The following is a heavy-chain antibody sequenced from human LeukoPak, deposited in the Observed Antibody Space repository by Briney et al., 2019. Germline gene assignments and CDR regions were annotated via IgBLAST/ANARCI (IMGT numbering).Heavy chain of an antibody. CDR2: ISYDGSNK. Sequence: GGSLRLSCAASGFTFSSYGMHWVRQAPGKGLERVAVISYDGSNKYYADSVKGRFTISRDNSKNTLYLQMNSLRAEDTAVYYCAKDPQHYYGSGSYIDYWGQGTLVTVSS. CDR1: GFTFSSYG. V-gene: IGHV3-30*18. J-gene: IGHJ4*02. CDR3: AKDPQHYYGSGSYIDY. D-gene: IGHD3-10*01.